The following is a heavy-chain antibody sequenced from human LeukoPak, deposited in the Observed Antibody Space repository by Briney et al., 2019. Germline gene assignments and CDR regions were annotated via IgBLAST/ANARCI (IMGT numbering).Heavy chain of an antibody. CDR3: ARDRKLAAAGTLTYYYYGMDV. CDR2: IYYSGST. J-gene: IGHJ6*02. V-gene: IGHV4-31*11. CDR1: GGSISNGGYY. D-gene: IGHD6-13*01. Sequence: SETLSLTCAVSGGSISNGGYYWSWIRQHPGKGLEWIGYIYYSGSTYYNPSLKSRVTISVDTSKNQFSLKLSSVTAADTAVYYCARDRKLAAAGTLTYYYYGMDVWGQGTTVTVSS.